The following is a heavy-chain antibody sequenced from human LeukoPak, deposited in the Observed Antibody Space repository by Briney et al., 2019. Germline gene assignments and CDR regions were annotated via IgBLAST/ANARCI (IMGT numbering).Heavy chain of an antibody. D-gene: IGHD3-16*01. J-gene: IGHJ3*02. Sequence: GGSLRLSCAASGFTFSNSYMHWVRQAPGKGLEYVSSISSNGGRTYYANSVNGRFTISRDNDKNTLFHQLGSLRPEDMAVYYCARDWVGGWAFDIWGQGTMVAVSS. V-gene: IGHV3-64*01. CDR1: GFTFSNSY. CDR2: ISSNGGRT. CDR3: ARDWVGGWAFDI.